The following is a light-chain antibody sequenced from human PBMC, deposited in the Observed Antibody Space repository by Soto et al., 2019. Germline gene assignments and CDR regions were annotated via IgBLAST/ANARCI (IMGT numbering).Light chain of an antibody. V-gene: IGLV1-44*01. J-gene: IGLJ3*02. CDR3: EAWDDSLNGPV. CDR2: TND. CDR1: TSDIGSNT. Sequence: QSVVTQPPSASGTPGQKITILCSGSTSDIGSNTVNWYQQVPGTAPKLLIHTNDQRPSGVPDRFSGSKSGTSASLAISGLQSEDEADYYCEAWDDSLNGPVFGGGTKLTVL.